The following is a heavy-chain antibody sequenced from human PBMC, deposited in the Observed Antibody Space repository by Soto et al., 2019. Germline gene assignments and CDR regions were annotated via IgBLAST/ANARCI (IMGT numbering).Heavy chain of an antibody. J-gene: IGHJ6*02. V-gene: IGHV1-46*01. Sequence: QVQLVQSGAEVKKPGASVKVSCKASGYTFTSYYMHWVRQAPGQGLEWMGIINPSGGSTSYAQKVQGRVTMTRDTSTSTVYMEMSSLRAEDTAVYYCARVESGMDVWGQGTTVTVSS. CDR1: GYTFTSYY. CDR3: ARVESGMDV. CDR2: INPSGGST.